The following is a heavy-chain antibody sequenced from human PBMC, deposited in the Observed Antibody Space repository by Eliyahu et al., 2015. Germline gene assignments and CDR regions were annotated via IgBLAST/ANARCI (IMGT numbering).Heavy chain of an antibody. Sequence: QVQLVQSGAEVKKPGASVKVSCKASGYTFTGXXLPXGRQAPGQGLEWMGWINPNSGGTNYAQKFQGRVTMTRDTSISTAYMELSRLRSDDTAVYYCAREKRSFGELVYAGDYYGMDVWGQGTTVTVSS. CDR2: INPNSGGT. CDR1: GYTFTGXX. D-gene: IGHD3-10*01. J-gene: IGHJ6*02. V-gene: IGHV1-2*02. CDR3: AREKRSFGELVYAGDYYGMDV.